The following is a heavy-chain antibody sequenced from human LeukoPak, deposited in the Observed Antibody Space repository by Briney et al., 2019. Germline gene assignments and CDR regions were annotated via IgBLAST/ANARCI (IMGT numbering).Heavy chain of an antibody. D-gene: IGHD3-22*01. CDR1: GGSISGYY. J-gene: IGHJ4*02. V-gene: IGHV4-59*01. Sequence: PSETLSLTCTVSGGSISGYYWNWIRQPPGKGLEWIGYIYYSGSTNYNPSLKSRVTISVDTSKNQFSLKLSSVTAADTAVYYCARVTGYMIEDYFDYWGQGTLVTVSS. CDR3: ARVTGYMIEDYFDY. CDR2: IYYSGST.